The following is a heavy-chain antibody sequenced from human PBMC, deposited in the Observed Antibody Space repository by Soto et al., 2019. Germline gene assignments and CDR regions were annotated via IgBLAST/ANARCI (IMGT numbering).Heavy chain of an antibody. CDR1: GGTFSNYA. D-gene: IGHD3-10*01. CDR3: ARDNVGATFGHYYYAMDV. CDR2: IAPIFSTP. J-gene: IGHJ6*02. V-gene: IGHV1-69*12. Sequence: QVQLVQSGPEVKKAGSSVRVSCKASGGTFSNYAFSWVRQAPGQGLEWMGGIAPIFSTPNYAENFQGRVTITADESTSTAYMELSGLRSSDTALYYCARDNVGATFGHYYYAMDVWGQGTTVTVSS.